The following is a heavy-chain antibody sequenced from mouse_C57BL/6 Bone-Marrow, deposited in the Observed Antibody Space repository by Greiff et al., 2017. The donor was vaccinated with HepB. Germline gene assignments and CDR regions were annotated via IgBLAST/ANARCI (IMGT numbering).Heavy chain of an antibody. J-gene: IGHJ4*01. CDR1: GFTFSDYG. V-gene: IGHV5-15*01. CDR3: ARHSGSSYYDMDY. CDR2: ISNLAYSI. D-gene: IGHD1-1*01. Sequence: EVHLVESGGGLVQPGGSLKLSCAASGFTFSDYGMAWVRQAPRKGPEWVAVISNLAYSIYYADTVTGRFTISRENAKNTLYLEMSSLRSEDTAMYYCARHSGSSYYDMDYWGQGTSVTVSS.